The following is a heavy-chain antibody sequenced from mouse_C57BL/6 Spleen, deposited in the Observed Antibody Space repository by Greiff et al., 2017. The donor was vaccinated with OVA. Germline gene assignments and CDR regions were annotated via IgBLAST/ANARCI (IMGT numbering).Heavy chain of an antibody. CDR2: INPYNGGT. V-gene: IGHV1-19*01. D-gene: IGHD3-1*01. CDR1: GYTFTDYY. J-gene: IGHJ3*01. Sequence: EVQLQQSGPVLVKPGASVKMSCKASGYTFTDYYMNWVKQSHGKSLEWIGVINPYNGGTSYNQKFKGKATLTVDKSSSTAYMELNSLTSEDSAVYYCAASVGPFAYWGQGTLVTVSA. CDR3: AASVGPFAY.